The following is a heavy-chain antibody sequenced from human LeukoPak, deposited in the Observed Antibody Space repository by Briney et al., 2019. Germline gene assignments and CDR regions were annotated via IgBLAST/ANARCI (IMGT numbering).Heavy chain of an antibody. CDR3: ARDAYTTTSNWLDP. CDR1: GFTLNKYW. J-gene: IGHJ5*02. V-gene: IGHV3-74*01. D-gene: IGHD4-17*01. CDR2: ITGDGSDI. Sequence: GGSLRLSCEASGFTLNKYWMHWVRHAPGKGLVWVSRITGDGSDIAYADSVKGRFTFSRDDAKNILFLQMTSLRVEDTAIYYCARDAYTTTSNWLDPWGQGTLVTVSS.